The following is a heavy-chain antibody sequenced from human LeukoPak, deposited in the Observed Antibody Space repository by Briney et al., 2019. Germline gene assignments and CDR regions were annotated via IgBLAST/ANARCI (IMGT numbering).Heavy chain of an antibody. CDR2: IYPGDSDT. CDR1: GYSFTSYW. V-gene: IGHV5-51*01. D-gene: IGHD2-21*02. CDR3: ARQGSCGGDCYDLDY. Sequence: GESLKISCKGPGYSFTSYWIGWVRQMPGKGLEWMGIIYPGDSDTRYSPSFQGQVTISADKSISTAYLQWSSLKASDTAMYYCARQGSCGGDCYDLDYWGQGTLVTVSS. J-gene: IGHJ4*02.